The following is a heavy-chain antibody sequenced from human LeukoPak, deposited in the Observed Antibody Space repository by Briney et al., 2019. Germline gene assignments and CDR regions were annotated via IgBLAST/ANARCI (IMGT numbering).Heavy chain of an antibody. CDR1: GFTFSSYW. Sequence: GGSLRLSCAASGFTFSSYWMSWVRQAPGKGLEWVGVISYDGSNKYYADSVKGRFTISRDNAKNSLYLQMNSVRAEDTAVYYCAELGITMIGGVWGKGTTVTISS. CDR3: AELGITMIGGV. J-gene: IGHJ6*04. V-gene: IGHV3-30*18. CDR2: ISYDGSNK. D-gene: IGHD3-10*02.